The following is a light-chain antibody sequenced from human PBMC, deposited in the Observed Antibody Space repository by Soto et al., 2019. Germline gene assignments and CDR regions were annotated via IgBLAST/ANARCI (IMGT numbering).Light chain of an antibody. V-gene: IGLV2-11*01. CDR3: CSYAGSYSLYV. Sequence: ALTQPRSVSGSPGQSVTISCTGTSSDVGGYNYVSWYQQHPGKAPKLMIYDVSKRPSGVPDRLSGSKSGHTASLTISGLQAEDESDYSCCSYAGSYSLYVFGTGNTVTVL. J-gene: IGLJ1*01. CDR1: SSDVGGYNY. CDR2: DVS.